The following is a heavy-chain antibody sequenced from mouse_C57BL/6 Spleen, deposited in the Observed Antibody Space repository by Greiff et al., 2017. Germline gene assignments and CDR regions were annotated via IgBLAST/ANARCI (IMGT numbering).Heavy chain of an antibody. Sequence: VQLKESGGGLVKPGGSLKLSCAASGFTFSDYGMHWVRQAPEKGLEWVAYISSGSSTIYYADTVKGRFTISRDNAKNTLFLQMTSLRSEDTAMYYCAKLGTAYWGQGTLVTVSA. D-gene: IGHD4-1*01. CDR1: GFTFSDYG. J-gene: IGHJ3*01. CDR3: AKLGTAY. V-gene: IGHV5-17*01. CDR2: ISSGSSTI.